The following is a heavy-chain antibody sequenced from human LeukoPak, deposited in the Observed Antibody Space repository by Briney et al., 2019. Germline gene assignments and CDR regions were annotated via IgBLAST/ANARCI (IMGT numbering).Heavy chain of an antibody. CDR3: AREPHGSGSYYGTAFDY. CDR1: GDTFTGYY. Sequence: GASVKVSCKASGDTFTGYYMHWVRQAPGQGLEWMGRINPNSGGTNYAQKFQGRVTMTRDTSISTAYMELSRLRSDDTAVYYCAREPHGSGSYYGTAFDYWGQGTLVTVSS. V-gene: IGHV1-2*06. CDR2: INPNSGGT. D-gene: IGHD3-10*01. J-gene: IGHJ4*02.